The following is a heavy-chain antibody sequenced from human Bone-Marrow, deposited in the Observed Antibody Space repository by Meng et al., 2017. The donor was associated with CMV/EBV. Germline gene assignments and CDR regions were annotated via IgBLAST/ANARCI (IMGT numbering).Heavy chain of an antibody. V-gene: IGHV3-64*02. J-gene: IGHJ6*02. D-gene: IGHD6-19*01. Sequence: GGSLRLSCAAPGFTFSSYAMHWVCQAPGKGLEYVSAISSNGGSTYYADSVKGRFTISRDNSKNTLYLQMGSLRAEDMAVYYCARALAVAGNYYYYGMDVWGQGTTVTVSS. CDR2: ISSNGGST. CDR3: ARALAVAGNYYYYGMDV. CDR1: GFTFSSYA.